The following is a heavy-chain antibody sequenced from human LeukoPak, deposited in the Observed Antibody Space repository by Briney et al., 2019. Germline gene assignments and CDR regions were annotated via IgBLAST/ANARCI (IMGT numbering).Heavy chain of an antibody. V-gene: IGHV1-69*04. CDR3: AREDQGDGPICGDFEF. CDR1: GGTFGNYA. CDR2: IIPNVDIR. D-gene: IGHD3-16*01. Sequence: GASVKVSSKASGGTFGNYAVSWVRQAPGQGLEWMGRIIPNVDIRNYEQKFQGRVTITADESTSTVYLELTTLRSDDTAVYYCAREDQGDGPICGDFEFWGQGTLVTVSS. J-gene: IGHJ4*02.